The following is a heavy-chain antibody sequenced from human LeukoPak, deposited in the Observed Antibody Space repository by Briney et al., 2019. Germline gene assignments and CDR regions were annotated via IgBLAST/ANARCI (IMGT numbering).Heavy chain of an antibody. CDR2: INHSGST. CDR3: ARAPPAYSGSYSRRTVFDY. Sequence: SETLSLTCTVSGGSINNYYWSWIRQPPGKGLEWIGEINHSGSTNYNPSLKSRVTISVDTSKNQFSLKLSSVTAADTAVYYCARAPPAYSGSYSRRTVFDYWGQGTLVTVSS. V-gene: IGHV4-34*01. J-gene: IGHJ4*02. D-gene: IGHD1-26*01. CDR1: GGSINNYY.